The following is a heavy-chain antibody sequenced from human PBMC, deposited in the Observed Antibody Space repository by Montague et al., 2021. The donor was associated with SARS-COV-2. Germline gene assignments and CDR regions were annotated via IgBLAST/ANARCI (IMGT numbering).Heavy chain of an antibody. J-gene: IGHJ6*02. CDR2: FYYSGST. CDR3: ARVTRFTMLVVVNRYGMDV. Sequence: SETLSLTCTVSGGAISSSSCYWGWIRQPPGKGLEWIGSFYYSGSTYSNPSLRSRVTISIDTTQNQFSLKSRSVTAADTAVFSGARVTRFTMLVVVNRYGMDVWGQGTTVTVSS. D-gene: IGHD3-22*01. V-gene: IGHV4-39*07. CDR1: GGAISSSSCY.